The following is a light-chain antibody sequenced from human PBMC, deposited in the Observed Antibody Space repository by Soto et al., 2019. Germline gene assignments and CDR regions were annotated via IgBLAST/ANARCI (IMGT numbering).Light chain of an antibody. CDR2: GAS. J-gene: IGKJ1*01. Sequence: EILLTQSPCTLSLSAGERATLSCRASQSVSNNYLAWYQQKPGQAPSLLIYGASNRATGIPDRFSGSGSGTDFTLTISRMEPEDFAVYYCQQYGSSGTFGQGTKV. CDR3: QQYGSSGT. V-gene: IGKV3-20*01. CDR1: QSVSNNY.